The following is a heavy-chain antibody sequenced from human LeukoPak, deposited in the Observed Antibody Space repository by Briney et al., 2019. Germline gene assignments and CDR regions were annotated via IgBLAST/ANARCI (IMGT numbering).Heavy chain of an antibody. CDR2: ITSSSSDT. J-gene: IGHJ4*02. D-gene: IGHD3-9*01. CDR3: ARDYDILTGYFRGGFDY. Sequence: GSPRLSCAASGFTFSDYYMSWIRQAPGKGLEWISYITSSSSDTNYADSLKGQFTISRDNAKKSLYLQMNSLRAEDTAVYYCARDYDILTGYFRGGFDYWGQGTLVTVSS. CDR1: GFTFSDYY. V-gene: IGHV3-11*05.